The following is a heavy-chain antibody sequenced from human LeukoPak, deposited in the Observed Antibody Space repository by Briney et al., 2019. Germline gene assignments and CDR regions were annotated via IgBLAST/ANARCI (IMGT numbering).Heavy chain of an antibody. CDR3: ARDGPGISRYGMDV. CDR1: GFTFSTYW. CDR2: IKQDGSDR. D-gene: IGHD6-13*01. V-gene: IGHV3-7*01. J-gene: IGHJ6*02. Sequence: GGSLRLSCAASGFTFSTYWMSWVRQAPGKGLEWVANIKQDGSDRYYVDSVKGRFTISRYNAKNSLYLQMNSLRAEDTAVYYCARDGPGISRYGMDVWGQGTTVTVSS.